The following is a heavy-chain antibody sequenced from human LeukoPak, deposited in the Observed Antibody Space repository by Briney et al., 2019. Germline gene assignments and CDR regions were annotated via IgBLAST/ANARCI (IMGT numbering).Heavy chain of an antibody. CDR1: GGSFNGYY. D-gene: IGHD5-18*01. CDR3: ARHSYGTFDY. CDR2: IYYSGNT. Sequence: SETLSLTCAVYGGSFNGYYWGWIRQPPGKGLEWIGSIYYSGNTYYNPSLKSRVTLSIDTSKNQFSLRLSSVTAADTAVYYCARHSYGTFDYWGQGTLVTVSS. V-gene: IGHV4-34*01. J-gene: IGHJ4*02.